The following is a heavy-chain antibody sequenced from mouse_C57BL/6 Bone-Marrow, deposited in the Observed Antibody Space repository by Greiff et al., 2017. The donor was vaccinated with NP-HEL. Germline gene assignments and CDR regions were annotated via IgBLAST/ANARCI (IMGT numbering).Heavy chain of an antibody. CDR1: GFTFSDYG. CDR2: ISNLAYSI. CDR3: ARKTTVVATDYAMDY. D-gene: IGHD1-1*01. Sequence: EVQLQESGGGLVQPGGSLKLSCAASGFTFSDYGMAWVRQAPRKGPEWVAFISNLAYSIYYADTVTGRFTISRENAKNTLYLERSSLRSEDTAMYYCARKTTVVATDYAMDYWGQGTSVTVSS. J-gene: IGHJ4*01. V-gene: IGHV5-15*01.